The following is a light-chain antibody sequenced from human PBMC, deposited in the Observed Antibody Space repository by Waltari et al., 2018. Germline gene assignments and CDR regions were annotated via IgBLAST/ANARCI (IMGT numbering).Light chain of an antibody. J-gene: IGKJ2*01. CDR2: DAS. V-gene: IGKV1-33*01. Sequence: DIQLTQSPSSLSAAVGDRVTITCQATQDITTSLSWFQQKPGKAPQLRIYDASSLQAGVPSRFSGTGSGTAFSFTITSLQPEDSATYYGQHYHSLPYTFGRGTKLQIK. CDR3: QHYHSLPYT. CDR1: QDITTS.